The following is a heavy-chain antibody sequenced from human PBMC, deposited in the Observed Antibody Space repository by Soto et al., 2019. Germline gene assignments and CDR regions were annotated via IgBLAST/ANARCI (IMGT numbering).Heavy chain of an antibody. CDR2: TYYRSKWYN. Sequence: SQTLSLTCAISGDSVSSNSAAWNWIRQSPSRGLEWLGRTYYRSKWYNDYAVSVKSRITINPDTSKNQFSLQLNSVTPEDTAVYYCARDRSGPLVVVAATRFGTPQSYYYYGMDVWGQGTTVTVSS. CDR1: GDSVSSNSAA. CDR3: ARDRSGPLVVVAATRFGTPQSYYYYGMDV. J-gene: IGHJ6*02. D-gene: IGHD2-15*01. V-gene: IGHV6-1*01.